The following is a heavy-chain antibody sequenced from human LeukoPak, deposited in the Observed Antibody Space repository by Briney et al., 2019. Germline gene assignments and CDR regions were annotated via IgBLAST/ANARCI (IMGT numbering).Heavy chain of an antibody. CDR3: ARADYGDYGMDV. D-gene: IGHD4-17*01. J-gene: IGHJ6*02. CDR1: GGSISSYY. Sequence: SETLSLTCTVSGGSISSYYWTWIRQPPGKGLEWIGYIYYSVRTNYNPSLKSRVTISVDTSKNQFSLKLSSVTAADTAVYYCARADYGDYGMDVWGQGTTVTVSS. V-gene: IGHV4-59*08. CDR2: IYYSVRT.